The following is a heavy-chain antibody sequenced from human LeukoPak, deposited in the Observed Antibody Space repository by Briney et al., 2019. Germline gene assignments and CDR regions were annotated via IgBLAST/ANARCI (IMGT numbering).Heavy chain of an antibody. CDR3: VRGGSKPLDY. Sequence: GGSLRLSCAASGFTFSRYWMHWVRQAPGKGLVWVSRINSDGSSTNYADSVKGRFTISRDNAKNTLYLQMNSLRAEDTAVYYCVRGGSKPLDYWGQGTLVTVSS. V-gene: IGHV3-74*01. CDR1: GFTFSRYW. CDR2: INSDGSST. J-gene: IGHJ4*02. D-gene: IGHD2-15*01.